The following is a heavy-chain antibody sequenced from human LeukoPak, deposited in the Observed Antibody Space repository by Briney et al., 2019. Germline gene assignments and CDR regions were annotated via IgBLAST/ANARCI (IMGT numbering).Heavy chain of an antibody. V-gene: IGHV3-48*04. Sequence: GGSLRLSCAASGFAFSSYSMNWVRQAPGKGLEWVSYISSSSSTIYYADSVKGRFTISRDNAKNSLYLQMNSLRAEDTAVYYCATGNKQWVVSYFDYWGQGTLVTVSS. D-gene: IGHD6-19*01. CDR2: ISSSSSTI. CDR1: GFAFSSYS. CDR3: ATGNKQWVVSYFDY. J-gene: IGHJ4*02.